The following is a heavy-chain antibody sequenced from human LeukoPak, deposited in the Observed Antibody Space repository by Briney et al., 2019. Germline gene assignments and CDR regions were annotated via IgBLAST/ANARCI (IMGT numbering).Heavy chain of an antibody. CDR1: GFTFSDNY. V-gene: IGHV3-11*04. Sequence: PGGSLRLSCAASGFTFSDNYMTWVRQAPGKGLEWLSYISGNGGVIQYADSVKGRFTISRDNAKNSLFLEMTSLRVEDTAVYYCARDLNWETYWGQGTLVSVSS. CDR3: ARDLNWETY. J-gene: IGHJ4*02. D-gene: IGHD7-27*01. CDR2: ISGNGGVI.